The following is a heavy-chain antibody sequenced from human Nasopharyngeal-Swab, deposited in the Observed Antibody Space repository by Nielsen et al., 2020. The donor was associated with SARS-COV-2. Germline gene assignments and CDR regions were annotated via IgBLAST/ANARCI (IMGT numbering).Heavy chain of an antibody. CDR1: GFTFSSYA. D-gene: IGHD3-10*01. J-gene: IGHJ5*02. V-gene: IGHV3-23*01. CDR2: ISGSGGST. Sequence: GESLKISCAASGFTFSSYAMSWVRQAPGKGLEWVSAISGSGGSTYYADSVKGRFTISRDNSKNTLYLQMNSLRAEDTAVYYCAKHGLLWFGELSRWFDPWGQGTLVTASS. CDR3: AKHGLLWFGELSRWFDP.